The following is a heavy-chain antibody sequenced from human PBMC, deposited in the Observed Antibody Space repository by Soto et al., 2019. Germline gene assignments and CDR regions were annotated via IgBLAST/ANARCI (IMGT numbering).Heavy chain of an antibody. CDR1: GGSINTFY. D-gene: IGHD5-12*01. CDR2: IFSSGST. V-gene: IGHV4-4*07. J-gene: IGHJ4*02. Sequence: SETLSLTCTVSGGSINTFYWSWVRQPAGKGLEWIGRIFSSGSTSFNPSLESRVAMSVDTSKNHFSLNLSSVTAADMAVYYCAREGSYSAYNFAHGIQLWSFDFWGQRALVTVSS. CDR3: AREGSYSAYNFAHGIQLWSFDF.